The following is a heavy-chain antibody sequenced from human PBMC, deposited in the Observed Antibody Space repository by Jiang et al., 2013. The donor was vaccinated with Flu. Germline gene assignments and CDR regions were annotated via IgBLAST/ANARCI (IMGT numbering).Heavy chain of an antibody. CDR3: AKDGDDYDNSGYYWGY. J-gene: IGHJ4*02. V-gene: IGHV3-23*01. CDR1: GFTFSNYA. D-gene: IGHD3-22*01. CDR2: ITGSGGRK. Sequence: DLVQPGGSLRLSCAASGFTFSNYAMTWVRQVPGKGLEGVAVITGSGGRKYYANSARGRFTISRDNSKNTLYLQMNSLRAEDTALYYCAKDGDDYDNSGYYWGYWGQGTLLIVSS.